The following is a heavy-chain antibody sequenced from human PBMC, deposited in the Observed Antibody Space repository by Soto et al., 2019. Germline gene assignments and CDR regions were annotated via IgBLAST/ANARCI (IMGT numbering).Heavy chain of an antibody. V-gene: IGHV3-7*01. D-gene: IGHD6-19*01. J-gene: IGHJ4*02. Sequence: GGSLRLSCAASGFTFSSYWMTWVRQAPGKGLEWVSNIKQDGSAKYYVDSVKGRFTISRDNAKNSLYLQMNSLRAEDTAVYYCARGSGSADYWGQGTLVTVSS. CDR1: GFTFSSYW. CDR2: IKQDGSAK. CDR3: ARGSGSADY.